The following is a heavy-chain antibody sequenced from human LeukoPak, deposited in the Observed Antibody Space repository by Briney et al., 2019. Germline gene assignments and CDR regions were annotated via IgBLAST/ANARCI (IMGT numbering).Heavy chain of an antibody. V-gene: IGHV4-4*07. D-gene: IGHD3-3*01. CDR1: GGSISSYV. Sequence: SETLSLTCTVSGGSISSYVWSWIRQPPGKGLEWIGRVYGSGGTNYNPSLKSRLTMSLDTSKNQLSLKLSSVTAADTAVYYCARDRDNGVLRAFDIWGQGTTVTVSS. CDR3: ARDRDNGVLRAFDI. CDR2: VYGSGGT. J-gene: IGHJ3*02.